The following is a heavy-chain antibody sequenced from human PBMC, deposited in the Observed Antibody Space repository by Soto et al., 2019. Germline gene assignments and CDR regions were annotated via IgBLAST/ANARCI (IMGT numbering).Heavy chain of an antibody. CDR2: IYPGDSDT. CDR1: GYSFTSYW. CDR3: AITPGGGLYYFDY. D-gene: IGHD2-15*01. Sequence: PGEYLKISCKGSGYSFTSYWIGWVRQMPGKGLEWMGIIYPGDSDTRYSPSFQGQVTISADKSISTAYLQWSSLEAPDTAMYYCAITPGGGLYYFDYWGQGTLVTVSS. J-gene: IGHJ4*02. V-gene: IGHV5-51*01.